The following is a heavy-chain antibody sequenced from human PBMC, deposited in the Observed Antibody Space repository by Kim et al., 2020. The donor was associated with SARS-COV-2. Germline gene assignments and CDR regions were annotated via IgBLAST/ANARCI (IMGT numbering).Heavy chain of an antibody. CDR3: ARALYFGEHAYFDY. J-gene: IGHJ4*02. Sequence: NPPLKSRLTISQDTSKNQVSLRLIAVTAADTAVYYCARALYFGEHAYFDYWGQGTLVTVSS. V-gene: IGHV4-31*02. D-gene: IGHD3-10*01.